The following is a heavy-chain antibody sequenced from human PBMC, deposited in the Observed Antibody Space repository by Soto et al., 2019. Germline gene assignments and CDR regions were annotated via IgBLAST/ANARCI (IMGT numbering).Heavy chain of an antibody. CDR3: ARRGVTAMDFYYYYYGMDV. D-gene: IGHD5-18*01. CDR2: IIPIFGAA. Sequence: SVKVSCMASRGTCSSYAISWVRQAPGQGPEWMGGIIPIFGAANYAQKFQGRVTIAADKSTSTAYMELSSLRSEDTAVYYCARRGVTAMDFYYYYYGMDVWGQGTTVPVSS. V-gene: IGHV1-69*06. J-gene: IGHJ6*02. CDR1: RGTCSSYA.